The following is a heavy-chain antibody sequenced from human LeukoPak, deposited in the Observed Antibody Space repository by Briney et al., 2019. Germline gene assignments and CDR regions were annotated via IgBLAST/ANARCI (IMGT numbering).Heavy chain of an antibody. V-gene: IGHV3-7*03. J-gene: IGHJ4*02. CDR1: GFSFRGYW. CDR2: RKKDVGSEK. Sequence: GGSLRLSCAASGFSFRGYWMNWVHQAPGEWLGWVANRKKDVGSEKYSADSVKGRFTISRDNAKNLLYLQMNSLRVEDTAVYYCVRDSVYSTGWGQGTLVTASS. D-gene: IGHD5-18*01. CDR3: VRDSVYSTG.